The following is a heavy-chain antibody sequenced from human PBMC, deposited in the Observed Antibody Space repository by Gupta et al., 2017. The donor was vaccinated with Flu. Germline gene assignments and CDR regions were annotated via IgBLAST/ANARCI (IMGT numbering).Heavy chain of an antibody. CDR2: IYHSGDT. D-gene: IGHD7-27*01. Sequence: QVHLKESGPGLVKPSETLSLSCAVSGYSISRGDYWAWMRQPPGKGLEWIASIYHSGDTFYNPSLKSRVTISIDTSKNQFSLRLTSVTAADTAVYYCTRDAGSGEPDDYWGQGTLVTVSS. V-gene: IGHV4-38-2*02. J-gene: IGHJ4*02. CDR1: GYSISRGDY. CDR3: TRDAGSGEPDDY.